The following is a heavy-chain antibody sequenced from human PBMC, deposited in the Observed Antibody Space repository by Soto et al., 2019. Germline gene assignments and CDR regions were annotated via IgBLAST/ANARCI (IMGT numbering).Heavy chain of an antibody. J-gene: IGHJ6*03. D-gene: IGHD3-10*01. V-gene: IGHV3-9*01. CDR1: GFTFDDYA. CDR3: AKDNYYGSGSYIDYYYYMDV. CDR2: ISWNSGSI. Sequence: GGSLRLSCAASGFTFDDYAMHWVRQAPRKGLEWVSGISWNSGSIGYADSVKGRFTISRDNAKNSLYLQMNSLRAEDTALYYCAKDNYYGSGSYIDYYYYMDVWGKGTTVTVSS.